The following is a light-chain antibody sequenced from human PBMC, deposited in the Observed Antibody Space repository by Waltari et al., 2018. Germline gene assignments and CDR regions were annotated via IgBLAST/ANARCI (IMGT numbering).Light chain of an antibody. Sequence: QSVLTQPPSVSGAPGQRVTISCTGSSSNIGAGYDVHWYQQLPGTAPKLLIYGNVNRPSGVPDRFSGSKSGTSASLAITGLQAEDEADYYCQSYDSSLSRGWVFGGGTKLTVL. CDR2: GNV. CDR3: QSYDSSLSRGWV. V-gene: IGLV1-40*01. J-gene: IGLJ3*02. CDR1: SSNIGAGYD.